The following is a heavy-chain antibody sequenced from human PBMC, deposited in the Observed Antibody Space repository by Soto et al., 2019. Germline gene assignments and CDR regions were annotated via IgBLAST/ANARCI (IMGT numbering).Heavy chain of an antibody. D-gene: IGHD6-19*01. CDR3: ARGVGSGWLNWFDT. CDR1: GGSISSGGYY. Sequence: QVQLQESGPGLVKPSQTLSLTCTVSGGSISSGGYYWSWIRKHPGKGLEWIGYIYYSGSTYYNPSLKSRVTISVDTSKNQFSLKLSSVTAADTAVYYCARGVGSGWLNWFDTWGQGTLVTVSS. V-gene: IGHV4-31*03. CDR2: IYYSGST. J-gene: IGHJ5*02.